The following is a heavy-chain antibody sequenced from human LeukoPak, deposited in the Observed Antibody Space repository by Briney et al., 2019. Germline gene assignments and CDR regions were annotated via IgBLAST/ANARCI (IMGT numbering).Heavy chain of an antibody. CDR1: GFTFSRYW. Sequence: TGGSLRLSCAASGFTFSRYWMNWVRQAPGKGLEWVANIKQDGSEKYYVDSVKGRFTISRDNAKNSLYLQMNSLRAEDTAVYYCARAFRDVIFDSWGQRTLVTVSS. D-gene: IGHD5-24*01. V-gene: IGHV3-7*04. CDR2: IKQDGSEK. J-gene: IGHJ4*02. CDR3: ARAFRDVIFDS.